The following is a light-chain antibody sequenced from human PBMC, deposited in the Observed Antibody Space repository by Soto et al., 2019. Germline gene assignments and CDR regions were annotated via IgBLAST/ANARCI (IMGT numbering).Light chain of an antibody. CDR2: DAS. Sequence: DIQMTQSPSTLSASAGDRVTITCRASQRISTWLAWYQQKPGKAPKVLIYDASSLESGVPSRFSGSGSGTEFTLTISSLQPDDFATYYCQQYKSYSTPTFGGGTKVQSK. V-gene: IGKV1-5*01. J-gene: IGKJ4*01. CDR1: QRISTW. CDR3: QQYKSYSTPT.